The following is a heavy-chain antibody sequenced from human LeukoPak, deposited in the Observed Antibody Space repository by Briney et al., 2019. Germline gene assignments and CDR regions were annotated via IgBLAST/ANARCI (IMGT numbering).Heavy chain of an antibody. D-gene: IGHD2-15*01. J-gene: IGHJ3*02. CDR1: GYSFTSDW. CDR3: ASWRSVAGAFDI. V-gene: IGHV5-10-1*01. Sequence: GESLKVSCKGSGYSFTSDWISWVRQMPGKGLEWMGRIDPSDSYTNYSPSFQGHVTISADKSISTAYLQWSSLKASDTAMYYCASWRSVAGAFDIWGQGTMVTASS. CDR2: IDPSDSYT.